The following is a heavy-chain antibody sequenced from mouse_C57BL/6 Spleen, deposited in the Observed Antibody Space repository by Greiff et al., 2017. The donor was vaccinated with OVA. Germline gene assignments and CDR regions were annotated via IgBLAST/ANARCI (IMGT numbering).Heavy chain of an antibody. CDR1: GFTFSDYG. J-gene: IGHJ4*01. Sequence: EVQLQESGGSLVKPGGSLKLSCAASGFTFSDYGMHWVRQAPEKGLEWVAYISSGSSTIYYADTVKGRFTISRDNAKNTLFLQMTSLRSEDTAMYYCARGYYGNFYAMDYWGQGTSVTVSS. D-gene: IGHD2-1*01. CDR3: ARGYYGNFYAMDY. V-gene: IGHV5-17*01. CDR2: ISSGSSTI.